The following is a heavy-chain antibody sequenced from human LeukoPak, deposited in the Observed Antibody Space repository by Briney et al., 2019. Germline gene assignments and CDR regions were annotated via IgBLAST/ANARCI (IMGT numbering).Heavy chain of an antibody. Sequence: ASVNVSFKASGYTFTSYGINWVRQAPGQGREWMGWISAYNGNTIYAQKLQGRVTMTTDTSTSTAYMELRSLRSDDTAVYYCARVGGSSSWSRLGMDVWGQGTTVTVSS. D-gene: IGHD6-13*01. CDR2: ISAYNGNT. CDR3: ARVGGSSSWSRLGMDV. V-gene: IGHV1-18*01. J-gene: IGHJ6*02. CDR1: GYTFTSYG.